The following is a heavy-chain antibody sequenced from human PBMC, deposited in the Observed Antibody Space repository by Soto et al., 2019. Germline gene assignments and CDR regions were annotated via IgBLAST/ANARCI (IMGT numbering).Heavy chain of an antibody. V-gene: IGHV1-8*01. CDR1: GYTFTSYE. D-gene: IGHD4-17*01. Sequence: GASVKVSCKASGYTFTSYEINWVRQATGQGLEWMGWMNPNSGNTDYAQKFQGRGTMTRNTSISTAYMELSSLRSEDTAVYYCARGEGYGDYSLNYYYYYMDVWGKGTTVTVSS. J-gene: IGHJ6*03. CDR2: MNPNSGNT. CDR3: ARGEGYGDYSLNYYYYYMDV.